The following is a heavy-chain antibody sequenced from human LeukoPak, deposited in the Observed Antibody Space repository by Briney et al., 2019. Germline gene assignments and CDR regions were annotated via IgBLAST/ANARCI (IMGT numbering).Heavy chain of an antibody. D-gene: IGHD3-3*01. V-gene: IGHV3-21*01. J-gene: IGHJ4*02. Sequence: GGSLRLSCAASGFTFSTYGMNWVRQAPGKGLEWVSSISSYIYYADSVKGRFTISRDNAKNSLYLQMNSLRAEDTAVYYCARAYDFWSGYYLDYWGQGTLVTVSS. CDR3: ARAYDFWSGYYLDY. CDR1: GFTFSTYG. CDR2: ISSYI.